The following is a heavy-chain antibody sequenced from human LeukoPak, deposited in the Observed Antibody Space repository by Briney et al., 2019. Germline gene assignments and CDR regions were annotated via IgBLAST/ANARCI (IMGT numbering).Heavy chain of an antibody. V-gene: IGHV3-23*01. J-gene: IGHJ6*02. CDR2: ISGSGGST. CDR3: AKDDTVIYGMDV. CDR1: GFTFTSYA. D-gene: IGHD4-17*01. Sequence: GGSLRLSCAASGFTFTSYAMSWVRQAPGKGLEWVSTISGSGGSTYYADSVKGRFTISRDNSKNTLYLQMSSLRAEDTAVYYCAKDDTVIYGMDVWGQGTTVTVSS.